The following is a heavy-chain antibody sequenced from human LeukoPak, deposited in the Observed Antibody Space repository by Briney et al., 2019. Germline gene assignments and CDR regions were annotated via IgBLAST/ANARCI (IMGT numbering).Heavy chain of an antibody. D-gene: IGHD6-19*01. CDR2: ISYDGSNK. Sequence: GSLRLSCAASGFTFSSYAMHWVRQAPGKGLEWVAVISYDGSNKYYADSVKGRFTISRDNSKNTLYLQMNSLRAEDTALYYCAKDPAGWLPGDAFDIWGQGTMVTVSS. V-gene: IGHV3-30-3*01. J-gene: IGHJ3*02. CDR1: GFTFSSYA. CDR3: AKDPAGWLPGDAFDI.